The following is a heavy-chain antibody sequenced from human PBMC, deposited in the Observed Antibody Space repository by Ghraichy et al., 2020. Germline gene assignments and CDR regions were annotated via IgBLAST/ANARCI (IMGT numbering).Heavy chain of an antibody. J-gene: IGHJ4*02. CDR3: AKDQGGYKGVDY. D-gene: IGHD3-10*01. Sequence: GESPNISCAASGFTFDKYTMHWVRQVPGKGLEWVSLIRGDGGTFYADSVRGRFTVSRDNRKNSIYLQVNSLTTEDTAFYYCAKDQGGYKGVDYWGQGTLVTVSS. CDR2: IRGDGGT. CDR1: GFTFDKYT. V-gene: IGHV3-43*01.